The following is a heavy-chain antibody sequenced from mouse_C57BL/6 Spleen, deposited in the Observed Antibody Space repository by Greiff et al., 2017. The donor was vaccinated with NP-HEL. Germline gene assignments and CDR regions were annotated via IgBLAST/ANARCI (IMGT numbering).Heavy chain of an antibody. CDR3: ARHGSSLYYFDY. Sequence: VQLQQSGAELVKPGASVKISCKASGYAFSSYWMNWVKQRPGKGLEWIGQIYPGDGDTNYNGKFKGKATLTADKSSSTAYMQLSSLTSEDSAVYFCARHGSSLYYFDYWGKGTTLTVSS. CDR2: IYPGDGDT. D-gene: IGHD1-1*01. V-gene: IGHV1-80*01. CDR1: GYAFSSYW. J-gene: IGHJ2*01.